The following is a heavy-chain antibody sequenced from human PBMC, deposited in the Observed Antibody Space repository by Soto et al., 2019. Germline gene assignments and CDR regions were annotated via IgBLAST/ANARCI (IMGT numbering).Heavy chain of an antibody. Sequence: GSLRLSCAASGFTFSSYGRHWVRQAPGKGLEWVAVISYDGSNKYYADSVKGRFTISRDNSKNTLYLQMNSLRAEDTAVYYCAKVEGYCSSTSCYNFDYWGQGTLVTVSS. CDR3: AKVEGYCSSTSCYNFDY. J-gene: IGHJ4*02. CDR1: GFTFSSYG. CDR2: ISYDGSNK. V-gene: IGHV3-30*18. D-gene: IGHD2-2*02.